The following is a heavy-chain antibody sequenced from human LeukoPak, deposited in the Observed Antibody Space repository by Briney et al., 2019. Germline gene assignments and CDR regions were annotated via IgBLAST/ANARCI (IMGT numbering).Heavy chain of an antibody. Sequence: HPGGSLRLSCAASGFSFSSYAMSWVRQAPGKGLEWVSAISGSGGSTYYADSVKGRFTISRDNSKNTLYLQMNSLRAEDTAVYYCAARPWFGELLPDYWGQGTLVTVSS. CDR2: ISGSGGST. CDR3: AARPWFGELLPDY. D-gene: IGHD3-10*01. V-gene: IGHV3-23*01. CDR1: GFSFSSYA. J-gene: IGHJ4*02.